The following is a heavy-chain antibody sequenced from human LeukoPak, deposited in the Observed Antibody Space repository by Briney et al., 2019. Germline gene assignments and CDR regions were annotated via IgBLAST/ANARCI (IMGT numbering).Heavy chain of an antibody. D-gene: IGHD2-2*01. J-gene: IGHJ4*02. CDR1: GFTFSSYS. Sequence: GGSLRLSCAASGFTFSSYSMNWVRQAPGKGLEWVSSISSSSSYIYHADSVKGRFTISRDNAKNSLYLQMNSLRAEDTAVYYCARDECSSTGCPTGYWGQGTLVTVSS. CDR3: ARDECSSTGCPTGY. CDR2: ISSSSSYI. V-gene: IGHV3-21*01.